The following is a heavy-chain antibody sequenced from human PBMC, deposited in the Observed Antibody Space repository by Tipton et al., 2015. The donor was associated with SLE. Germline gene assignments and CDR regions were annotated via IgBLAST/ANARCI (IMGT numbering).Heavy chain of an antibody. CDR3: ARDGVYSPSDLNVF. Sequence: SLRLSCLASGFTFRSYWMTWVRQAPGKGLEWVGNIDQDGSDKTYVDSVRGRFTISRDNAKSSLFLQMNSLRAEDTAVYYCARDGVYSPSDLNVFWCQGTLVTVSS. J-gene: IGHJ4*02. V-gene: IGHV3-7*01. D-gene: IGHD5-12*01. CDR1: GFTFRSYW. CDR2: IDQDGSDK.